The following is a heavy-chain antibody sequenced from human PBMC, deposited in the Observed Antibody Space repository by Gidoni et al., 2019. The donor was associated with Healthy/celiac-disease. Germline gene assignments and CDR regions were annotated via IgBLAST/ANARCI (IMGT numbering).Heavy chain of an antibody. CDR3: ARNRRDYYDSSGYYYFDY. V-gene: IGHV1-69*01. CDR2: IIPIFGTA. D-gene: IGHD3-22*01. J-gene: IGHJ4*02. CDR1: GGTFSSYA. Sequence: QVQLVQSGAEVKKPGSSVKVSCKASGGTFSSYAISWVRQAPGQGLEWMGGIIPIFGTANYAQKFQGRVTITADESTSTAYMELSSLRSEDTAVYYCARNRRDYYDSSGYYYFDYWGQGTLVTVSS.